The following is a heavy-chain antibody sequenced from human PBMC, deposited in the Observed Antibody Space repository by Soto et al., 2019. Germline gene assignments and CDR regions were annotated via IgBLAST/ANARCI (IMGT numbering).Heavy chain of an antibody. CDR2: ISAYNGNT. Sequence: VASVKVSCKASGYTFTSYGISWVRQAPGQGLEWMGWISAYNGNTNYAQKLQGRVTMTTDTSTSTAYMELSSLRSEDTAVYYCARQRYCSGGSCYVWFDPWGQGTLVTVSS. V-gene: IGHV1-18*01. CDR1: GYTFTSYG. J-gene: IGHJ5*02. D-gene: IGHD2-15*01. CDR3: ARQRYCSGGSCYVWFDP.